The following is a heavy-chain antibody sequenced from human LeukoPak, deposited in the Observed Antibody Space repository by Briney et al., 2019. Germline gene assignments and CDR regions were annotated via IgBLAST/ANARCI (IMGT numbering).Heavy chain of an antibody. CDR1: GFTFSSYS. V-gene: IGHV3-21*01. D-gene: IGHD2-2*02. J-gene: IGHJ3*02. Sequence: PGGSLRLSCAASGFTFSSYSMNWVRQAPGKGLEWVSSISSSSSYIYYADSVKGRFTISRDNAKNSLYLQMNSLRAEDTAVYYCARERRGYCSSTSCYRDAFDIWGQGTMVTVSS. CDR2: ISSSSSYI. CDR3: ARERRGYCSSTSCYRDAFDI.